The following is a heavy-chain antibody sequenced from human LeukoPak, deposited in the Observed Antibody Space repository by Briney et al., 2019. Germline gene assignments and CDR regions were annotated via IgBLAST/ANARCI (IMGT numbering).Heavy chain of an antibody. CDR3: ARGTYGSGSYSMDV. Sequence: PGGSLRLSCAASGFTFSSYGMHWVRQAPGKGLEWVAVISYDGSNKYYADSVKGRFTISRDNSKNTLYLQMNSLRAEDTAVYYCARGTYGSGSYSMDVWGKGTTVTISS. CDR2: ISYDGSNK. J-gene: IGHJ6*03. CDR1: GFTFSSYG. D-gene: IGHD3-10*01. V-gene: IGHV3-30*03.